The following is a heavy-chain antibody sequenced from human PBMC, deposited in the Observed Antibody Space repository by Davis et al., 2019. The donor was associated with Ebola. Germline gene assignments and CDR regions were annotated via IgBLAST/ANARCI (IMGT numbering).Heavy chain of an antibody. CDR2: IHSDGRST. J-gene: IGHJ6*02. CDR1: GFTFSSTW. CDR3: ARDRYYTIDV. V-gene: IGHV3-74*01. Sequence: GESLKISCAASGFTFSSTWMHWVRQAPGKGLVWVSRIHSDGRSTIYTDSVKGRFTISRDNAKNTLDLQMNSLRAEDTAVYYCARDRYYTIDVWGQGTTVTVSS.